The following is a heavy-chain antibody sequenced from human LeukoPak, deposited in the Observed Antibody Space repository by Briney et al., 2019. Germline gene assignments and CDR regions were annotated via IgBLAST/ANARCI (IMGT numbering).Heavy chain of an antibody. CDR1: GGSISSSSYY. CDR2: IYYSGST. V-gene: IGHV4-39*01. CDR3: PRRRLIAVTLYYFDY. J-gene: IGHJ4*02. Sequence: SETLSLTCTVSGGSISSSSYYWGWIRQPPGKGLEWIGSIYYSGSTYYNPSLKSRVTISVDTSKNQFSLKLSSVTAADTAVYYCPRRRLIAVTLYYFDYWGQGTLVTVSS. D-gene: IGHD6-19*01.